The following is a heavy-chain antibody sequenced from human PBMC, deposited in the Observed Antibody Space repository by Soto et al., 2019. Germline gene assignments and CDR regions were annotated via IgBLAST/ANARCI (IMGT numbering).Heavy chain of an antibody. J-gene: IGHJ4*02. Sequence: ASVKVSCKASGDTSTNYLTNWVRQAPGQRLEWMGWINAGNGNTKYSQKFQGRVTITRDTSASTAYMELTSLRFEDTAVYYCARERLSMVRGAPFYWGQGTLVTVSS. D-gene: IGHD3-10*01. CDR1: GDTSTNYL. CDR2: INAGNGNT. V-gene: IGHV1-3*01. CDR3: ARERLSMVRGAPFY.